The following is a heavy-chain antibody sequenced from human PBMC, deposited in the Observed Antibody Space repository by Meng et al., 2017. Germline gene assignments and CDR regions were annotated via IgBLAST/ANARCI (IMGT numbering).Heavy chain of an antibody. Sequence: EGQRVESGGGFVKPWGSLRPSCAASGFTFSNAWMTWVRQAPGKGLEWIGRMKSNVDGGTVDYAAAVKGRFFISRDDSENTFYLQMNSLKTEDTAVYYCSDHVDYWGHGTLVTVSS. J-gene: IGHJ4*01. CDR2: MKSNVDGGTV. CDR1: GFTFSNAW. D-gene: IGHD1-14*01. CDR3: SDHVDY. V-gene: IGHV3-15*01.